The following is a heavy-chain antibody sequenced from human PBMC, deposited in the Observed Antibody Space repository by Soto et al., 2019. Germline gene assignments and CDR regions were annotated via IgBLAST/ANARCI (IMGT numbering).Heavy chain of an antibody. CDR1: AYTFTSYG. Sequence: QVQLVQSGAEVKKPGASVKVTCKASAYTFTSYGITWVRQAPGQGLEWVGWISAYNGNSNYAQKYEGRVTMTTDTSKSTAYMELRSLRSDDTAVYYCARIADCSTTSCSFPSRFHVRGYYYYYGLDVWGQGTTVTVSS. D-gene: IGHD2-2*01. CDR3: ARIADCSTTSCSFPSRFHVRGYYYYYGLDV. CDR2: ISAYNGNS. J-gene: IGHJ6*02. V-gene: IGHV1-18*04.